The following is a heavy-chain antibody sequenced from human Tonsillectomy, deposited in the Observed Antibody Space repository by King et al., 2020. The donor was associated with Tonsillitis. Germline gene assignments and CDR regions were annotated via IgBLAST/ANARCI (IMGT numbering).Heavy chain of an antibody. CDR3: ARAGVPADLYGMDV. Sequence: VQLVESGAEVKKPGASVKVSCKASGYTFTGYFIHWVRQAPGQGLEWMGWINPNSGGTNYAQKFQGRVTMTRETSISTAYMELSRLRSDDTAVYYCARAGVPADLYGMDVWGQGTTVTVSS. V-gene: IGHV1-2*02. D-gene: IGHD2-2*01. CDR1: GYTFTGYF. CDR2: INPNSGGT. J-gene: IGHJ6*02.